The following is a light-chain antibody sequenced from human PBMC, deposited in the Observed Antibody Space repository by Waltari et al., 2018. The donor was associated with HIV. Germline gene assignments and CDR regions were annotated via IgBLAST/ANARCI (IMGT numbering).Light chain of an antibody. V-gene: IGLV3-25*03. Sequence: YELTQPPSMSVSPGQTAKITCSGDVLAKQYAYWYQQKPGQAPVLVMSKDTQRPSEIPERFSGSSSGSTVTLTISGVQAEDEADYHCQSSDDSRPWIFGGGTKMTVL. CDR1: VLAKQY. CDR3: QSSDDSRPWI. CDR2: KDT. J-gene: IGLJ2*01.